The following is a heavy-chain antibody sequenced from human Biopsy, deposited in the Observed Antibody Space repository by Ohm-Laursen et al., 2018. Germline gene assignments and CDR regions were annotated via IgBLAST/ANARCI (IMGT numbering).Heavy chain of an antibody. Sequence: SHTLSLTCAVYGDSFNHYYWAWIRQSPGSGFEWIGQDAPTVSSTASNPSRRNRFAISADPSKNPFSLTLTSETAADTAVYFCARGPPLISPPVPVPYHWFDPWGQGTLVTVSS. V-gene: IGHV4-34*01. D-gene: IGHD3-10*02. CDR2: DAPTVSST. J-gene: IGHJ5*02. CDR3: ARGPPLISPPVPVPYHWFDP. CDR1: GDSFNHYY.